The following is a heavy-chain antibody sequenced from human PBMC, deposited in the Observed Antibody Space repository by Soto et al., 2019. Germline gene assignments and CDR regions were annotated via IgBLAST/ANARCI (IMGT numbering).Heavy chain of an antibody. CDR2: ISAYNGNT. V-gene: IGHV1-18*01. D-gene: IGHD6-19*01. J-gene: IGHJ2*01. Sequence: ASVKVSCKASGGTFSSYGISWVRQAPGQGLEWMGWISAYNGNTNYAQKLQGRVTMTTDTSTSTAYMELRSLRSDDTAVYYCARRAVADDWYFDLWGRGTLVTVSS. CDR3: ARRAVADDWYFDL. CDR1: GGTFSSYG.